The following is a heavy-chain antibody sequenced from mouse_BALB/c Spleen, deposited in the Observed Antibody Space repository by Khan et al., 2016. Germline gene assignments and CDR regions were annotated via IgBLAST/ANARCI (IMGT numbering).Heavy chain of an antibody. V-gene: IGHV14-3*02. CDR2: IDPPNDNT. CDR1: GFSIQDTY. Sequence: VQLQQPGAELVKPGASVKLSCTASGFSIQDTYIHWVRQRPEQGLDWIGRIDPPNDNTKYEPKFQGKATITADTSSNTAYLQLNSLTYEDTAVYYCARMYYGDYWGQGTTLTVSS. J-gene: IGHJ2*01. CDR3: ARMYYGDY. D-gene: IGHD1-1*01.